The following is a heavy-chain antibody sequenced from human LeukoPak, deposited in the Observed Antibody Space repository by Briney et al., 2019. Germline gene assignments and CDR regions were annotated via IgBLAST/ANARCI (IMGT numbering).Heavy chain of an antibody. V-gene: IGHV4-39*01. D-gene: IGHD3-10*01. CDR3: ARQGTMTRGGYWLDP. CDR2: ISYTGNT. Sequence: SETLSLTCSVSGASINSTNFYWSWIRQPPGKGLESIGSISYTGNTHSNPSLNSRVTMSVDTSKNQFSLKLSSVTAADTAVYYCARQGTMTRGGYWLDPWGRGTLVTVSS. CDR1: GASINSTNFY. J-gene: IGHJ5*02.